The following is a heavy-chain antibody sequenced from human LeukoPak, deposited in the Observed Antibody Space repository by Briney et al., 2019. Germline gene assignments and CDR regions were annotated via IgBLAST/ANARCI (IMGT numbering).Heavy chain of an antibody. CDR1: GGSISSGDYY. J-gene: IGHJ4*02. CDR2: IYYSGST. V-gene: IGHV4-30-4*01. CDR3: ARGTNYYGSGRHFDY. D-gene: IGHD3-10*01. Sequence: SETLSLTCTVSGGSISSGDYYWSWIRQPPGKGLEWIGYIYYSGSTYYNPSLKSRVTISVDTSKNQFSLKLSSVTAADTAVYYCARGTNYYGSGRHFDYWGQGTLVTVSS.